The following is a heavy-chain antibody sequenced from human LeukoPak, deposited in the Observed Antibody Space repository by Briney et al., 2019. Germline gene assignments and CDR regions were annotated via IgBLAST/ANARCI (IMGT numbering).Heavy chain of an antibody. Sequence: GGSLRFSCAASGFTFSNYEMNWVRQAPGKGLEWVSYISSSGSTIYYADSVKGRFTISRDNAKNSLYLQMNSLRAEDTAVYYCARDDSYGLDYWGQGTRVTVSS. CDR3: ARDDSYGLDY. J-gene: IGHJ4*02. CDR1: GFTFSNYE. CDR2: ISSSGSTI. D-gene: IGHD5-18*01. V-gene: IGHV3-48*03.